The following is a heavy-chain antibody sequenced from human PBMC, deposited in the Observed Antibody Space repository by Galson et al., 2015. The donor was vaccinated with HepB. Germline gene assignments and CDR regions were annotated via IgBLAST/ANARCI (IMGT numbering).Heavy chain of an antibody. CDR1: GFTFSRNG. CDR2: IWNDGSNK. D-gene: IGHD4-17*01. Sequence: SLRLSCAASGFTFSRNGMHWVRQAPGKGLEWVALIWNDGSNKYYADSVKGRFTVSRDNSKNTLYLQMNSLRAEDTALYYCARALDGDSCPDWGQGTLVTVSS. V-gene: IGHV3-33*08. J-gene: IGHJ4*02. CDR3: ARALDGDSCPD.